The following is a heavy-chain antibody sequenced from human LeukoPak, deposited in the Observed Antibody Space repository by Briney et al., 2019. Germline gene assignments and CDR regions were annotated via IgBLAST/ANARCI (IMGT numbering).Heavy chain of an antibody. V-gene: IGHV3-9*01. J-gene: IGHJ6*03. CDR2: ISWNSGSI. CDR1: GFTFDDYA. Sequence: GGSLRLSCAASGFTFDDYAMHWVRQAPGKGVEWVSGISWNSGSIGYADSVKGRFTISRDNAKNSLYLQMNSLRAEDTALYYCAKDSHPTRYYYYMDVWGKGTTVTVSS. D-gene: IGHD4-11*01. CDR3: AKDSHPTRYYYYMDV.